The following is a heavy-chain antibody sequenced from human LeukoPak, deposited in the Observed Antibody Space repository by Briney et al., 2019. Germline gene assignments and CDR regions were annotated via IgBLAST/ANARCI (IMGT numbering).Heavy chain of an antibody. J-gene: IGHJ3*02. CDR1: GLTFSNAW. Sequence: GGSLRLSCAASGLTFSNAWMSWVRQVPGKGLEWIGRIKSKTDGETTDYAAPVRGRFTISRDDSKNTLYLQMNRLNTGDTAVYYCITDPGAWQPIWGRGTMVAVPS. D-gene: IGHD3-10*01. CDR3: ITDPGAWQPI. V-gene: IGHV3-15*01. CDR2: IKSKTDGETT.